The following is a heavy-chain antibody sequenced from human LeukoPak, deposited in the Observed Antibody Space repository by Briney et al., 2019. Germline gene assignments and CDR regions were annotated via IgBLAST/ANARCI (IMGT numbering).Heavy chain of an antibody. CDR3: ARPQGMITFGGVIAQGWFDP. Sequence: SETLSPTCTVSGGSISSSSYYWGWIRQPPGKGLEWIGSIYYSGSTYYNPSLKSRATISVDTSKNQFSLKLSSVTAADTAVYYCARPQGMITFGGVIAQGWFDPWGQGTLVTVSS. D-gene: IGHD3-16*02. CDR1: GGSISSSSYY. CDR2: IYYSGST. V-gene: IGHV4-39*01. J-gene: IGHJ5*02.